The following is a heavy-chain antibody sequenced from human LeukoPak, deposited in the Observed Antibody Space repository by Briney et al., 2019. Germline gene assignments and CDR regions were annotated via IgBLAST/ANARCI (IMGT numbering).Heavy chain of an antibody. D-gene: IGHD3-10*02. CDR2: ISWNGGSI. V-gene: IGHV3-20*04. CDR1: GFRFDDYG. Sequence: PGGSLRLSCTASGFRFDDYGMTWVRQAPGKGLEWVSGISWNGGSINYADSVKGRFIISRDNAKNSLYLQMNSLRAEDTAVYYCAELGITMIGGVWGKGTTVTISS. CDR3: AELGITMIGGV. J-gene: IGHJ6*04.